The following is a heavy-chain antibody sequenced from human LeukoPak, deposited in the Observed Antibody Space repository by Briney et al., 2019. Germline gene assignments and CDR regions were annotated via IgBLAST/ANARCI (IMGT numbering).Heavy chain of an antibody. CDR3: ARSALYSSSSELDY. CDR1: GYTFTGYY. D-gene: IGHD6-6*01. V-gene: IGHV1-2*02. Sequence: ASVKVSCKASGYTFTGYYMHWVRQAPGQGREWMGWINPNSGGTNYAQKFQGRVTMTRDTSISTAYMELSRLRSDDTAVYYCARSALYSSSSELDYWGQGTLVTVSS. CDR2: INPNSGGT. J-gene: IGHJ4*02.